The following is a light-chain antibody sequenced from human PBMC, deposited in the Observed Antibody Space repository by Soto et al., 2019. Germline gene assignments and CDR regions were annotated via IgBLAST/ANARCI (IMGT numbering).Light chain of an antibody. CDR2: GSS. Sequence: EVVLTQSPGTLSLSPGERATLSCRGSQSINNNYLAWYQQRPRQAPRLLIYGSSDRATGIPDRFSGSGSGTDFTLTISRLEPEDFAVYYCHQYGSSPPYTFGQGTKLEI. CDR1: QSINNNY. V-gene: IGKV3-20*01. CDR3: HQYGSSPPYT. J-gene: IGKJ2*01.